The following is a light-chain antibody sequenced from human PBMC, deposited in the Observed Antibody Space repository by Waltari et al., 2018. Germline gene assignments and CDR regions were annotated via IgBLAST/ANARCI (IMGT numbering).Light chain of an antibody. CDR3: QQYGNSPLT. V-gene: IGKV3-20*01. CDR2: DAS. CDR1: HFVSSNY. Sequence: EIVLTQSPGTLSLSPGDRATLSCRASHFVSSNYLAWYQQKPGQTPTLLIYDASARATGIADRFSGSGSGTDFTLTISRLEPEDFAVYYCQQYGNSPLTFGGGTKVE. J-gene: IGKJ4*01.